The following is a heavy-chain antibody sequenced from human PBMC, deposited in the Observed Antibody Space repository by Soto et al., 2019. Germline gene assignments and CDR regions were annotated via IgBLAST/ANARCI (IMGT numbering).Heavy chain of an antibody. D-gene: IGHD5-12*01. CDR3: ARVVDIVATMDY. V-gene: IGHV1-18*01. CDR2: ISAYNGNT. Sequence: ASVKVSCKASGYTFTNYGINWVRQAPGQGLEWMGWISAYNGNTNYAQKLQGRVTMTTDTSTSTAYMELRSLRSDDTAVYYCARVVDIVATMDYWGQGTLVTVSS. J-gene: IGHJ4*02. CDR1: GYTFTNYG.